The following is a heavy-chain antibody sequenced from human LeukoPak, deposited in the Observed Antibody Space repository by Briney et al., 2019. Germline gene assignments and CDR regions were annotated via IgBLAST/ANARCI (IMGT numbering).Heavy chain of an antibody. CDR1: GYTFTSYD. CDR3: ARATGFGSGIAGARGAPKYYFDY. Sequence: GASVTVSCKASGYTFTSYDINWVRQAPGQGLEWMGWISAYSGNTDSAQKLQGRLTMTTDTSTSTAYMELRSLRSDDTAVYYCARATGFGSGIAGARGAPKYYFDYWGQGTLVTVSS. V-gene: IGHV1-18*01. J-gene: IGHJ4*02. D-gene: IGHD6-13*01. CDR2: ISAYSGNT.